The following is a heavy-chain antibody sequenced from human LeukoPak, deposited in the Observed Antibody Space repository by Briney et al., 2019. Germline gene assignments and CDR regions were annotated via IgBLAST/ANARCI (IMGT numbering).Heavy chain of an antibody. Sequence: PSETLSLTCTVSGDSIRSNSYYWGWIRQPPGKGLEWIGSIYYSGSTYYNPSLKSRVTISVDTSKNQFSLKLSSVTAADTAVYYCARHLYYGSGSHEYWGQGTLVTVSS. J-gene: IGHJ4*02. CDR1: GDSIRSNSYY. CDR3: ARHLYYGSGSHEY. V-gene: IGHV4-39*01. CDR2: IYYSGST. D-gene: IGHD3-10*01.